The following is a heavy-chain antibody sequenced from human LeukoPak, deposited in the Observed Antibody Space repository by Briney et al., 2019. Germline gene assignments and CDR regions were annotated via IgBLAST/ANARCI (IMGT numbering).Heavy chain of an antibody. CDR3: ARVDGSGSYARPDY. V-gene: IGHV4-38-2*01. CDR2: IYHSGST. CDR1: GYSMSSGYY. J-gene: IGHJ4*02. D-gene: IGHD3-10*01. Sequence: SSETLSLTCAVSGYSMSSGYYWGWIRQPPGKGLEWIGSIYHSGSTYYNPSLKSRVTISVDTSKNQFSLKLSSVTAADTAVYYCARVDGSGSYARPDYWGQGTLVTVSS.